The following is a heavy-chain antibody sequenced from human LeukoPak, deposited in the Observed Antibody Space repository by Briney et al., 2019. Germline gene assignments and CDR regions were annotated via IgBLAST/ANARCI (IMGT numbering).Heavy chain of an antibody. CDR3: VREGTFFFASGSFQGYYFDN. V-gene: IGHV3-30*03. CDR1: GVTFSNYA. Sequence: PGRSLRLSCAAPGVTFSNYAMHWVRQSPGKGLEWVAVISNDGTDKHHADSVKGRFTVSRDNSNHTVYLEMDRLRVEDTAIYYWVREGTFFFASGSFQGYYFDNWGQGTLVTVSS. J-gene: IGHJ4*02. D-gene: IGHD3-10*01. CDR2: ISNDGTDK.